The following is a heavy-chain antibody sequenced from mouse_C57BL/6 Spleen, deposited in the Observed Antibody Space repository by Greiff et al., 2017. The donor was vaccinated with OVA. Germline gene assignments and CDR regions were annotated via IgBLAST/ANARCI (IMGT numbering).Heavy chain of an antibody. Sequence: QVQLQQPGAELVKPADSVSMSCKVSGYTFTSYWITWVKQTPGQGIEWIGDIYPGSGSTNYNEKFKSKATLTVNTSSGTANMQLSSLTSEDSAVYYCAKGYDGYCRCYGGQGTTLTVSS. CDR3: AKGYDGYCRCY. CDR1: GYTFTSYW. CDR2: IYPGSGST. V-gene: IGHV1-55*01. J-gene: IGHJ2*01. D-gene: IGHD2-3*01.